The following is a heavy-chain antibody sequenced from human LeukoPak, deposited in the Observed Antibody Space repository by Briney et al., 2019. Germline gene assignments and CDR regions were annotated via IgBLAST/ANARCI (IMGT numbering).Heavy chain of an antibody. Sequence: GGSLRLSCAASGFTFSNYAMSWVRQAPGKGLEWVSGISASGYSTYYADSVKGRFTISRDSSKNTLYLQMNSLRAEDTAVYYCAKDGYDWNDGIYWGQGTLVTVSS. CDR3: AKDGYDWNDGIY. CDR1: GFTFSNYA. J-gene: IGHJ4*02. V-gene: IGHV3-23*01. D-gene: IGHD1-1*01. CDR2: ISASGYST.